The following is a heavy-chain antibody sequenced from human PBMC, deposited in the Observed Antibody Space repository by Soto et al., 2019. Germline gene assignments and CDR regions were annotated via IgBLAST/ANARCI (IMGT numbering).Heavy chain of an antibody. CDR2: IYYSGST. V-gene: IGHV4-39*01. D-gene: IGHD3-9*01. J-gene: IGHJ3*02. CDR3: ARPQNKAILTSIEYNDAFDI. CDR1: GGSISSSSYY. Sequence: PSETLSLTCTVSGGSISSSSYYWGWIRQPPGKGLEWIGSIYYSGSTYYNPSLKSRVTISVDTSKNQFSLKLSSVTAADTAVYYCARPQNKAILTSIEYNDAFDIWGQGTMVTVSS.